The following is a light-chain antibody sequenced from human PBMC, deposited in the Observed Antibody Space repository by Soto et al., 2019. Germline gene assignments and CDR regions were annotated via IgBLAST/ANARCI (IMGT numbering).Light chain of an antibody. V-gene: IGKV1-8*01. J-gene: IGKJ1*01. CDR1: QGISSY. CDR2: AAS. CDR3: QQCYSSPHA. Sequence: RIPITCRASQGISSYLAWYQQKPGKAPKLLIYAASTLQSGVPSRFSGSGSGTDCTLTISSLQSDDFATYYWQQCYSSPHAFGQGTKVDIK.